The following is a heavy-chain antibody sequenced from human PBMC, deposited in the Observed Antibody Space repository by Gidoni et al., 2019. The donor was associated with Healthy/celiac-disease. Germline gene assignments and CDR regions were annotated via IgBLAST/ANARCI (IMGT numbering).Heavy chain of an antibody. D-gene: IGHD5-12*01. CDR2: IDPSDSYT. J-gene: IGHJ4*02. Sequence: EVQLVQSGAEVKKPGESLRISCKGSGYRFTSYWISWVRQMPGKGLEWMGRIDPSDSYTNYSPSFQGHVTISADKSISTAYLQWSSLKASDTAMYYCARHKRGYDCFDYWGQGTLVTVSS. V-gene: IGHV5-10-1*03. CDR1: GYRFTSYW. CDR3: ARHKRGYDCFDY.